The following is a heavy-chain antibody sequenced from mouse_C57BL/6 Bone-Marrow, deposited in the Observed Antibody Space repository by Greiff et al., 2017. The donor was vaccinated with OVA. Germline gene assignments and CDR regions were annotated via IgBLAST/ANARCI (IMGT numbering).Heavy chain of an antibody. CDR1: GYTFTDYN. CDR3: ARWDGSSYYWYFDV. CDR2: INPNNGGT. D-gene: IGHD1-1*01. Sequence: VQLKQSGPELVKPGASVKMSCKASGYTFTDYNMHWVKQSHGKSLEWIGYINPNNGGTSYNQKFKGKATLTVNKSSSTAYMELRSLTSEDSAVYYWARWDGSSYYWYFDVWGTGTTVTVSS. J-gene: IGHJ1*03. V-gene: IGHV1-22*01.